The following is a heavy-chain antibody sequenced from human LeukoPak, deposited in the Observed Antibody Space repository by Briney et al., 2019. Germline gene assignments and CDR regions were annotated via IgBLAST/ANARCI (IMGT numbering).Heavy chain of an antibody. Sequence: GGSLRLSCAASGFTFSSYAMSWVRQAPGKGLEWVSGISGSGGSTYYADSVKGRFTISRDNSKNTLYLQMNSLRAEDTAVYYCAASGSYYGRWFDYWGQGTLVTVSS. CDR1: GFTFSSYA. CDR2: ISGSGGST. J-gene: IGHJ4*02. D-gene: IGHD1-26*01. CDR3: AASGSYYGRWFDY. V-gene: IGHV3-23*01.